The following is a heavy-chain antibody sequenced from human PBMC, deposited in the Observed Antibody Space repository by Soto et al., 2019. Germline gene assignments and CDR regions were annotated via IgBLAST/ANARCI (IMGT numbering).Heavy chain of an antibody. J-gene: IGHJ4*02. CDR3: AARVRSSGWYADLDS. CDR2: TSSGGSRI. Sequence: GGSLRLSCAASGFTVSSVYMSWVRQAPGKGLEWVSVTSSGGSRIYYADSVKGRFTISSDNSKNTLYLQMNSLGADDTAVYYCAARVRSSGWYADLDSWGQGALVTVSS. CDR1: GFTVSSVY. D-gene: IGHD6-19*01. V-gene: IGHV3-53*01.